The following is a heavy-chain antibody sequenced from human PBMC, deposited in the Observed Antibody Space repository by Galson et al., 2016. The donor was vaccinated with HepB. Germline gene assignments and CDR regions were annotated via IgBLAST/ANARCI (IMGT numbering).Heavy chain of an antibody. CDR2: MHHSGST. D-gene: IGHD3-22*01. CDR3: AKRSYYYDNNGAHCVFGI. CDR1: GGSISSDNW. J-gene: IGHJ3*02. Sequence: SETLSLTCAVSGGSISSDNWWSWVRQPPGKGLEWIGEMHHSGSTNYDPSLQRRVSISVDKSKNQFSLKLSSVTAADTAVYYCAKRSYYYDNNGAHCVFGIWGQGTMLTVSS. V-gene: IGHV4-4*02.